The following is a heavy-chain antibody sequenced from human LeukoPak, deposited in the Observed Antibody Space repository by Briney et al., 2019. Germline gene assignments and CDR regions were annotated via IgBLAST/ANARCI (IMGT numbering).Heavy chain of an antibody. CDR3: ARRAGAYSHPYDY. J-gene: IGHJ4*02. CDR2: INPKSGNV. CDR1: GYSFTSHD. V-gene: IGHV1-8*03. D-gene: IGHD4/OR15-4a*01. Sequence: ASVKVSCKASGYSFTSHDINWVRQATGQGLEWMGWINPKSGNVGYGQKFQGRLSITGDTSISTVYMELSSLTSEDTAVYYCARRAGAYSHPYDYWGQGTLVTVSS.